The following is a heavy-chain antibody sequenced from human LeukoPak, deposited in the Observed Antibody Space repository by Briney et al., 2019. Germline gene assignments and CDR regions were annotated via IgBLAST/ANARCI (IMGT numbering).Heavy chain of an antibody. J-gene: IGHJ4*02. V-gene: IGHV3-30*18. CDR3: AKGGTYRDYFDY. CDR1: GFSFSNYG. D-gene: IGHD3-16*01. Sequence: GSLRLSCAASGFSFSNYGIHWVRQAPGKGLEWVTVISYDGSNKYYADSVKGRFTISRDISKNTLYLQMNSLRAEDTAVYYCAKGGTYRDYFDYWGQGTLVTVSS. CDR2: ISYDGSNK.